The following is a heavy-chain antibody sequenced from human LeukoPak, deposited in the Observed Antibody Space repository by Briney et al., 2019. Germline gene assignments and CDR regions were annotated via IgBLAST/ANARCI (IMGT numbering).Heavy chain of an antibody. CDR1: GGSLRRYY. CDR2: IYYSGST. CDR3: ARAGQGDFWSGLRYFDY. V-gene: IGHV4-59*01. J-gene: IGHJ4*02. D-gene: IGHD3-3*01. Sequence: SETLSLTCTVSGGSLRRYYRSWLRQPPGKGLEWIGYIYYSGSTNYNPSLKSRVTISVDTSKNHCSLKLSSVTAADTAVYYCARAGQGDFWSGLRYFDYGGQGTLVTVSS.